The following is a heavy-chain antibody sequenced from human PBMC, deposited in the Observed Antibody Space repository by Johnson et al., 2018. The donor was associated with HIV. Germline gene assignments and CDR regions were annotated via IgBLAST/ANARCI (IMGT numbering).Heavy chain of an antibody. CDR1: GFTFSSYG. CDR3: AKDRNWGRLFDGFDI. J-gene: IGHJ3*02. CDR2: IWYDGSST. Sequence: VQLVESGGGVVQPGSSLRLSCAASGFTFSSYGMHWVRQAPGKGLAWVAVIWYDGSSTNYADSVTGRFTISRDSSKNTLYLQMNSLRPEDTAVYYCAKDRNWGRLFDGFDIWGRGTMVTVSS. V-gene: IGHV3-33*06. D-gene: IGHD7-27*01.